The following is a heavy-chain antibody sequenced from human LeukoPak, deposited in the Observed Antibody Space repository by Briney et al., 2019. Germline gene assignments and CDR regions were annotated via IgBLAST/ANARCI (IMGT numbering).Heavy chain of an antibody. CDR1: GFTFSSYA. D-gene: IGHD3-10*01. J-gene: IGHJ4*02. Sequence: GGSLRLSCAASGFTFSSYAMDWVRQAPRKGLKGVAVISYVGSNKYNAYSVKGRVTISRDNSKNTLYLQMNSLRAEDTAVYYCARGDYYGSGSYYTGYWGQGTLVTVSS. CDR2: ISYVGSNK. CDR3: ARGDYYGSGSYYTGY. V-gene: IGHV3-30*04.